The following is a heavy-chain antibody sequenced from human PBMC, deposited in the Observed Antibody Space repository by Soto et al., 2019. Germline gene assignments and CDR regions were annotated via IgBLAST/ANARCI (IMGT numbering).Heavy chain of an antibody. CDR3: AKGGLQVFDY. Sequence: EVQLLESGGRLIQPGGSLRLSCAPSGFTFSGSAMTWVRQAPGKGLEWVSSISGISHNTYYADSVKGRFTTSRDNSKNTLYLQMNSLRAEDTAVYYCAKGGLQVFDYWGQGTLVTVSS. CDR2: ISGISHNT. D-gene: IGHD2-15*01. J-gene: IGHJ4*02. V-gene: IGHV3-23*01. CDR1: GFTFSGSA.